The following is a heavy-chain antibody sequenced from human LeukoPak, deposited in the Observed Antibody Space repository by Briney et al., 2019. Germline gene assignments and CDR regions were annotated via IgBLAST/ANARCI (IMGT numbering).Heavy chain of an antibody. CDR1: GDSFNEYY. D-gene: IGHD1-14*01. V-gene: IGHV4-34*01. CDR2: INHSGST. J-gene: IGHJ5*02. Sequence: SETLSLTCAVYGDSFNEYYWSWVRQPPGKALEWIGEINHSGSTNYNPSLKSRVTISVDESLRQFFLRLSPVTAADTAVYYCARERASNNHYNYFDPWGQGTQVTVSS. CDR3: ARERASNNHYNYFDP.